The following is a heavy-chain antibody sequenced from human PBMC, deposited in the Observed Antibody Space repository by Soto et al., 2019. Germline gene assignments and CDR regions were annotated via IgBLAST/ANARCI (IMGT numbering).Heavy chain of an antibody. CDR1: GFTFSTYA. J-gene: IGHJ4*02. CDR3: ARRRGAGGHFDY. D-gene: IGHD2-15*01. V-gene: IGHV3-23*01. CDR2: VSSGGGT. Sequence: EVELLESGGGLVQPEGSLRLSCAASGFTFSTYAMGWVRQAPGKGLAWVSVVSSGGGTHYADSVKGRFTVSRDNSKNTLYLQMNSLRADDTAVYYCARRRGAGGHFDYWGQGALVTVSS.